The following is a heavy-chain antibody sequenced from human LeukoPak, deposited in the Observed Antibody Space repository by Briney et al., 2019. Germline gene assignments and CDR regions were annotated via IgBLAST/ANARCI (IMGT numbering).Heavy chain of an antibody. Sequence: GASVKVSCKATGYTFTIDGISWLRQAPGQGIEWMGWIHPGRGDTNIAQKFQGRVSLTRDMSISTAYMELSRLTSDDTAVYYCARDHNWGPDYWGQGTLVSVSS. J-gene: IGHJ4*02. V-gene: IGHV1-2*02. CDR3: ARDHNWGPDY. CDR2: IHPGRGDT. CDR1: GYTFTIDG. D-gene: IGHD7-27*01.